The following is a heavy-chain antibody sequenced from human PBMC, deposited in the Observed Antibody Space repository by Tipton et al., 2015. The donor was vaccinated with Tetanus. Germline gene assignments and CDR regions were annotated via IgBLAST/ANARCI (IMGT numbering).Heavy chain of an antibody. CDR1: GFTFSSFA. Sequence: GSLRLSCAASGFTFSSFAMSWVRQAPGKGLEWVSSISDSGGTTYYAGSVKGRFTLSRDNSKNTLFLHMDPLRAEDTAVYYCAKEVDVSSGWRNSDYWGQGTLVTVSS. CDR3: AKEVDVSSGWRNSDY. V-gene: IGHV3-23*01. CDR2: ISDSGGTT. D-gene: IGHD3-22*01. J-gene: IGHJ4*02.